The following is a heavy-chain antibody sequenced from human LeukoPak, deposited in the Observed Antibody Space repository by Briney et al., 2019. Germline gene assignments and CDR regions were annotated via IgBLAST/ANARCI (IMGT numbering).Heavy chain of an antibody. Sequence: GGSLRLSCAASGFTFSCYGMHWVRQAPGKGLEWVAVISYDGSNKYYADSMKGRFTISRDNSKNTLYLQMNSLRAEDTAVYYCAKDSSGWRNYYYGMDVWGQGTTVTVSS. CDR1: GFTFSCYG. CDR3: AKDSSGWRNYYYGMDV. CDR2: ISYDGSNK. V-gene: IGHV3-30*18. D-gene: IGHD6-19*01. J-gene: IGHJ6*02.